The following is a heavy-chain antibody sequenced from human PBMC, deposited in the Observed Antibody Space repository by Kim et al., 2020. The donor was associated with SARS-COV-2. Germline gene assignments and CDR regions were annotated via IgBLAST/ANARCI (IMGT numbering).Heavy chain of an antibody. V-gene: IGHV2-5*01. CDR2: K. Sequence: KRYSPSLKSRLTITKDTSKNQVGLTTTNMDPVDTATYYCARLLGGGDFDYWGQGTLVTVSS. CDR3: ARLLGGGDFDY. J-gene: IGHJ4*02. D-gene: IGHD3-16*01.